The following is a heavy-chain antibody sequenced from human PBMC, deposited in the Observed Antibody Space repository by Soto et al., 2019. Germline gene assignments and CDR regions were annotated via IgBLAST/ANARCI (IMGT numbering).Heavy chain of an antibody. J-gene: IGHJ6*02. CDR2: INPDSGAT. CDR3: ATDLGRLSHFAMDV. D-gene: IGHD3-16*01. CDR1: GYTFTGYY. V-gene: IGHV1-2*02. Sequence: ASVKVSCAPSGYTFTGYYVHWVRQAPGQGLELLGWINPDSGATNCTQKLQGMFTITTDTSISTAFMELSRLTSDDTAVYYCATDLGRLSHFAMDVWGQGTRVTVS.